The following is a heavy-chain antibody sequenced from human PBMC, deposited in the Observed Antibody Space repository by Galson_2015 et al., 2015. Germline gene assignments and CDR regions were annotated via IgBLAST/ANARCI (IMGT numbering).Heavy chain of an antibody. CDR3: ARDRCSTTSCYAGWFDP. Sequence: SLRLSCAASGFTFSSYEMNWVRQAPGKGLEWVSYISNSGRNIYYADSVKGRFTISRDNAKNSLYLQMNSLRAEDTAVYYCARDRCSTTSCYAGWFDPWGQGTLVTVSS. D-gene: IGHD2-2*01. V-gene: IGHV3-48*03. J-gene: IGHJ5*02. CDR1: GFTFSSYE. CDR2: ISNSGRNI.